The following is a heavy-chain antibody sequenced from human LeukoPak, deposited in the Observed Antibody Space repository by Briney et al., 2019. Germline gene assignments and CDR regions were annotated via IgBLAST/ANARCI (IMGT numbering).Heavy chain of an antibody. CDR3: ATGYSSTWYYFDY. J-gene: IGHJ4*02. CDR1: GDSISSYY. Sequence: PSETLSLTCTVSGDSISSYYWSWIRQPPGKGLEWIGYIYHSGSTNYNPSLKSRVTISADTSKAQFSLKLASVTAADTAVSYCATGYSSTWYYFDYWGQGTLVTVSS. CDR2: IYHSGST. V-gene: IGHV4-59*01. D-gene: IGHD6-13*01.